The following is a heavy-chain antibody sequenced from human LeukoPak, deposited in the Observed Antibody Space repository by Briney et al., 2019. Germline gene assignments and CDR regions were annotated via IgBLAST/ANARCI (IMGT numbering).Heavy chain of an antibody. Sequence: ASVKVSCKASGYTFTSYAMHWVRQAPGQRLEWMGWINAGNGNTKYSLKFQGRVAITRDTFATTAYMELSSLRSEDTAVYYCARHLIAVAVYSYYYGVDVWGQGTTVTVSS. CDR2: INAGNGNT. CDR1: GYTFTSYA. V-gene: IGHV1-3*01. CDR3: ARHLIAVAVYSYYYGVDV. D-gene: IGHD6-19*01. J-gene: IGHJ6*02.